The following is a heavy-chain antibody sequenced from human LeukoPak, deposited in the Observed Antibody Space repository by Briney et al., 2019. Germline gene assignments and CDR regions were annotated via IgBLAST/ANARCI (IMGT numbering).Heavy chain of an antibody. CDR3: ARVVGAMSFDY. D-gene: IGHD1-26*01. J-gene: IGHJ4*02. CDR1: GGSFSGYY. CDR2: INHSGST. V-gene: IGHV4-34*01. Sequence: SETLSLTCAVYGGSFSGYYWSWIRQPPGKGLEWIGEINHSGSTNYNPSLKGRVTISVDTSKNQFSLKLSSVTAADTAVYYCARVVGAMSFDYWGQGTLVTVSS.